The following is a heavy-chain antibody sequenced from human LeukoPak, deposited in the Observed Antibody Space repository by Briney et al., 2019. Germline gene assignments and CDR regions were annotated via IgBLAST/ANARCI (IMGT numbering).Heavy chain of an antibody. CDR2: IYYSGST. J-gene: IGHJ4*02. Sequence: PSETLSLTCTVSGGSVSSGSYYWSWIRQPPGKGLEWIGYIYYSGSTNYNPSLKSRVTISVDTSKNQFSLKLSSVTAADTAVYYCAVYDYVWGSYRPNPSRFDYWGQGTLVTVSS. V-gene: IGHV4-61*01. D-gene: IGHD3-16*02. CDR3: AVYDYVWGSYRPNPSRFDY. CDR1: GGSVSSGSYY.